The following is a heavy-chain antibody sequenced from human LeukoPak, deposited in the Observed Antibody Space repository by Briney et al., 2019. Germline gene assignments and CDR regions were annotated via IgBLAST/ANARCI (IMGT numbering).Heavy chain of an antibody. V-gene: IGHV1-2*02. CDR1: GGTFSSYA. Sequence: GSSVEVSCKASGGTFSSYAISWVRQAPGQGLEWMGWINPNSGGTKYAQKFQGRVTMTRDMSISTAYMELSRLRSDDTAVYYCARGRSGELTWAFTLDSWGQGTLVTVSS. CDR3: ARGRSGELTWAFTLDS. CDR2: INPNSGGT. J-gene: IGHJ4*02. D-gene: IGHD3-10*01.